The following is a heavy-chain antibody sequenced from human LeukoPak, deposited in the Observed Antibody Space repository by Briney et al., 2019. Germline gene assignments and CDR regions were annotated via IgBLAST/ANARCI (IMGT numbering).Heavy chain of an antibody. J-gene: IGHJ4*02. V-gene: IGHV3-30*18. D-gene: IGHD2-2*01. CDR1: GFTFSSYG. Sequence: PGRSLRLSCAASGFTFSSYGMHWVRQAPGKGLEWVALISYDGSNKYYADSVKGRFTISRDNSKNTLCLQMNSLRAEDTAVYYCAKDYCSSTSCKTIDYWGQGTLVTVSS. CDR2: ISYDGSNK. CDR3: AKDYCSSTSCKTIDY.